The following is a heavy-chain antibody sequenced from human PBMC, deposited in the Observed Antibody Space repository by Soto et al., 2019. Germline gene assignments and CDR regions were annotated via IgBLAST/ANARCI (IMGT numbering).Heavy chain of an antibody. J-gene: IGHJ3*02. CDR2: VSYDGSNK. CDR1: GFTFSSYG. Sequence: QVQLVESGGGVVQPGRSLRLSCAASGFTFSSYGMHWVRQAPGKGLEWVAVVSYDGSNKYYADSVKGRFTISRDNSKSALYLQMNSLRAEDTAVYYCAKDWDDAFDIWGQGTMVTVSS. CDR3: AKDWDDAFDI. V-gene: IGHV3-30*18. D-gene: IGHD1-26*01.